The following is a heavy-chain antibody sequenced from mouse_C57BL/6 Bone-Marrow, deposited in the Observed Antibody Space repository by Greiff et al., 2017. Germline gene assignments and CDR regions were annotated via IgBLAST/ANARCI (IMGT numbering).Heavy chain of an antibody. V-gene: IGHV1-50*01. CDR3: ARGYYGSNWYFDV. D-gene: IGHD1-1*01. J-gene: IGHJ1*03. CDR1: GYTFTSYW. Sequence: QVQLQQPGAELVKPGASVKLSCKASGYTFTSYWMQWVKQRPGQGLEWIGEIDPSDSYTTSNQKFQGKATLTVDTSSSTAYMQLSSLTSEDSAVYYCARGYYGSNWYFDVWGTGTTVTVSS. CDR2: IDPSDSYT.